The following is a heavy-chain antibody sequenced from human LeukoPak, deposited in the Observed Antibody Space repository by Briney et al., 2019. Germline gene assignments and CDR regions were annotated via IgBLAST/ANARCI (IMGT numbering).Heavy chain of an antibody. J-gene: IGHJ4*02. V-gene: IGHV4-4*09. Sequence: SETLSLTCTVSGGSFTSYYWSWIRQPPGKGLEWIGYVYTNGSTNYNPSLKGRVTISVDTSKNQFSLKLSSVTAADTAVYHCARQLSRYYFDYWGQGTLVTVSS. D-gene: IGHD3-16*02. CDR1: GGSFTSYY. CDR3: ARQLSRYYFDY. CDR2: VYTNGST.